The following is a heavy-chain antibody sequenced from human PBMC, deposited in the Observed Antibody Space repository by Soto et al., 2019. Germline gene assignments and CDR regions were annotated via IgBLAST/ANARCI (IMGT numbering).Heavy chain of an antibody. J-gene: IGHJ4*02. D-gene: IGHD3-10*01. CDR1: GYTFTSYY. V-gene: IGHV1-46*03. CDR3: ARGSPSRVLLWFGEFKN. Sequence: GASVKVSCKASGYTFTSYYMHWVRQAPGQGLEWMGIINPSGGSTSYAQRFQGRVTMTRDTSTSTVYMELSSLRSEDTAVYYCARGSPSRVLLWFGEFKNWGQGTLVTVSS. CDR2: INPSGGST.